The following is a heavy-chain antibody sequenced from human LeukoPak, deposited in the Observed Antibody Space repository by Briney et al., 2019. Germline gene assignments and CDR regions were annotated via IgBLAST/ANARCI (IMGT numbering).Heavy chain of an antibody. V-gene: IGHV1-2*02. CDR3: ARGQLVPRAWFDP. CDR1: GYTFTVYY. J-gene: IGHJ5*02. Sequence: ASVKVSCKASGYTFTVYYMHWVRQAPGQGLEWMGWINPNSGGTNYAQKFQGRVTMTRDTSISTAYMELSRLRSDDTAVYYCARGQLVPRAWFDPWGQGTLVTVSS. CDR2: INPNSGGT. D-gene: IGHD6-13*01.